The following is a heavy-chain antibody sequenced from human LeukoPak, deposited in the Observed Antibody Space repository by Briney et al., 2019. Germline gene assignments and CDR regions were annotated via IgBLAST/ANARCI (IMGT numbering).Heavy chain of an antibody. D-gene: IGHD6-19*01. CDR3: AKANGWYGRGYFDL. CDR1: GVTLSAYA. Sequence: GGSLRLSCAASGVTLSAYAMSWARQAPGKGLEWVSGISSSGSGDNTYYADSVKGRFTISRDSSKNTLFLHMNTLRAEDTAVYYCAKANGWYGRGYFDLWGRGTLVSVSS. CDR2: ISSSGSGDNT. J-gene: IGHJ2*01. V-gene: IGHV3-23*01.